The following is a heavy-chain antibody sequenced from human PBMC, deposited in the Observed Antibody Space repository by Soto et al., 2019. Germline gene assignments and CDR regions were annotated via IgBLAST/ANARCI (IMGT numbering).Heavy chain of an antibody. D-gene: IGHD1-26*01. CDR1: GFTFSSYA. CDR3: ARGGRRSGSYNYGNTYFDY. J-gene: IGHJ4*02. V-gene: IGHV3-23*01. Sequence: GGSLRLSCAASGFTFSSYAMSWVRQAPGKGLEWVSAISGSGGSTYYADSVKGRFTISRDNAKNSLYLQMNSLRAEDTAVYYCARGGRRSGSYNYGNTYFDYWGQGTRVTVSS. CDR2: ISGSGGST.